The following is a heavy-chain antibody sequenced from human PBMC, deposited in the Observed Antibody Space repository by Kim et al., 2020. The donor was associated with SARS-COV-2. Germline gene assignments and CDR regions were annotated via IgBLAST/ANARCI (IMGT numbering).Heavy chain of an antibody. J-gene: IGHJ4*02. D-gene: IGHD2-21*02. V-gene: IGHV6-1*01. Sequence: SQTLSLTCAISGDSVSSKNAAWNWVRQSPSLGLEWLGRTFYRSKWYNEYALSVKSRITINPDTSKNQCSLQLNSVTPEDTALYYCAREDYGGDSRGFDYWGQGTLVTVSS. CDR2: TFYRSKWYN. CDR3: AREDYGGDSRGFDY. CDR1: GDSVSSKNAA.